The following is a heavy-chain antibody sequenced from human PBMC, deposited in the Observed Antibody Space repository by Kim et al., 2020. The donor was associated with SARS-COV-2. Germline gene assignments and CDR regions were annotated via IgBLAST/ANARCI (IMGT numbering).Heavy chain of an antibody. V-gene: IGHV3-23*01. CDR3: ARSQGLTVAGATGPFDY. Sequence: GGSLRLSCTVSGFNFRTHAMNWVRQPPGRGLEWVSTISGGDVNKYYADSVRGRSTISRDNFENILYLYMDSLRAEDTAVYYCARSQGLTVAGATGPFDYWGRGTLVTASS. D-gene: IGHD6-19*01. J-gene: IGHJ4*02. CDR2: ISGGDVNK. CDR1: GFNFRTHA.